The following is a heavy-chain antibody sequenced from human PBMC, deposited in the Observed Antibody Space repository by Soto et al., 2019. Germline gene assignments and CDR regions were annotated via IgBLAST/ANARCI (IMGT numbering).Heavy chain of an antibody. CDR1: GFTFSSHV. D-gene: IGHD1-20*01. Sequence: EVQLLESGGGLVQPGGSLRLSCAASGFTFSSHVMNWVRQAPGKGLEWVAAISGGGGTTYYGDSVEGRFTMSRDNYKNTLYLKMTSPRADDTAVYYCARGPRAPPPDVYGMDVWGQGTTVTVSS. CDR2: ISGGGGTT. V-gene: IGHV3-23*01. CDR3: ARGPRAPPPDVYGMDV. J-gene: IGHJ6*02.